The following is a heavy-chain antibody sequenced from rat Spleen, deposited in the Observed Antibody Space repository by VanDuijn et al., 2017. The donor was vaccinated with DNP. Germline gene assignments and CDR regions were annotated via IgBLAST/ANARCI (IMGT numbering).Heavy chain of an antibody. J-gene: IGHJ2*01. Sequence: EVHLVESGGGLVQPGGSLRLSCAASGFTFSDYYMAWVRQAPKKGLEWVAAISPSGSRPYSPDSVKGRFIISRDNGKSSLYLQLSSLKSEDTATYYCAKNTGYYFDSWGQGVMVTVSS. V-gene: IGHV5-7*01. CDR1: GFTFSDYY. D-gene: IGHD4-1*01. CDR2: ISPSGSRP. CDR3: AKNTGYYFDS.